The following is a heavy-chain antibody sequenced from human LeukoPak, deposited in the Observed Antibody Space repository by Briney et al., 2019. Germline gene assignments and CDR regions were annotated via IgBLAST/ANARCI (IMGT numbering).Heavy chain of an antibody. V-gene: IGHV3-30*02. CDR1: RFTFSSYG. CDR3: AKDRCSNGVGCYYYYMDV. Sequence: GGSLRLSCAAARFTFSSYGMHWVRQAPGKGLGWVAYIQYDGSNEQYADSVKGRFSISRDSSKNILYLQMNSLRPEDTAVYYCAKDRCSNGVGCYYYYMDVWGKGTTVTISS. CDR2: IQYDGSNE. J-gene: IGHJ6*03. D-gene: IGHD2-8*01.